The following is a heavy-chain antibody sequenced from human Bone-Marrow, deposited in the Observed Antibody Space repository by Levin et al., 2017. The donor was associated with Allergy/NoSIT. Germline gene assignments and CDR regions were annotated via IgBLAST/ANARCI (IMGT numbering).Heavy chain of an antibody. CDR3: ARVTMGGVATIKGFYYDYDGMDG. CDR1: GGTFSSYA. J-gene: IGHJ6*02. CDR2: IIPIFGTA. V-gene: IGHV1-69*13. Sequence: ASVKVSCKASGGTFSSYAISWVRQAPGQGLEWMGGIIPIFGTANYAQKFQGRVTITADESTSTAYMELSSLRSEDTAVYYCARVTMGGVATIKGFYYDYDGMDGWGQGTTVTVSS. D-gene: IGHD5-12*01.